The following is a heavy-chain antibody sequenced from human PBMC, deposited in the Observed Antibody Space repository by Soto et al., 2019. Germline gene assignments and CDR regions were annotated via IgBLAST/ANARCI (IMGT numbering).Heavy chain of an antibody. CDR2: ISAYNGNT. D-gene: IGHD6-6*01. J-gene: IGHJ6*02. CDR3: ARVEVFELGYYYYGMDV. CDR1: GYTFTSYG. Sequence: ASVKVSCKASGYTFTSYGISWVRQAPGQGLEWMGWISAYNGNTNYAQKLQGRVTMTTDTSTSTAYMELRSLRSDDTAVYYCARVEVFELGYYYYGMDVWGQGTTVTVS. V-gene: IGHV1-18*01.